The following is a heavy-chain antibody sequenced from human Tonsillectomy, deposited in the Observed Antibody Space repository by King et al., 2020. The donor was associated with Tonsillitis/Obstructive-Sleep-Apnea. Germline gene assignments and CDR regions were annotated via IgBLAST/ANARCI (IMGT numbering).Heavy chain of an antibody. CDR2: FDPEDGET. J-gene: IGHJ6*03. CDR3: ATGGYDFWSGYSRYYYYYYMDV. V-gene: IGHV1-24*01. Sequence: QLVQSGAEVKKPGASVKVSCKVSGYTLTELSMHWVRQAPGKGLEWMGGFDPEDGETIYAQKFQGRVTINEDTSTATAYMELSSLRSEDTAVYYCATGGYDFWSGYSRYYYYYYMDVWGKGTTVTVSS. D-gene: IGHD3-3*01. CDR1: GYTLTELS.